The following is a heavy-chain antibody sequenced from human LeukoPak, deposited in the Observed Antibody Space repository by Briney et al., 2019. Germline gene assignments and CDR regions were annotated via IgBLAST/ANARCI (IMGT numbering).Heavy chain of an antibody. J-gene: IGHJ4*02. CDR1: GDSFSSAPYY. CDR2: IFDSGIT. V-gene: IGHV4-31*03. Sequence: SETLSLTCTVSGDSFSSAPYYWTWIRQHPGKGLEWIGYIFDSGITYYNPSLKSRVTISLDRSENQFSLRLNSVTAADTAVYFCARDRTGYFFDDWGQGSLVTVSS. CDR3: ARDRTGYFFDD.